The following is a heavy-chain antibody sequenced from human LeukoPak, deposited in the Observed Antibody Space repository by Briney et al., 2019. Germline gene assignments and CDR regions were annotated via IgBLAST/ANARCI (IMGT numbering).Heavy chain of an antibody. CDR3: ARGHGAFDI. V-gene: IGHV4-34*01. Sequence: PSETLSLTCAVYGGSFSDYFWSWMRQPPGKGLEWIGEINHSGSTNYNPSLKSRVTISVDTSKNQFSLKLTSVTAAATAVYYCARGHGAFDIWGQGTMVTVSS. J-gene: IGHJ3*02. CDR2: INHSGST. CDR1: GGSFSDYF.